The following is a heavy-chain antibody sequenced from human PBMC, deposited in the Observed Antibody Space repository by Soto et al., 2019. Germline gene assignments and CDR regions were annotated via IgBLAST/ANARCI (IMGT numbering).Heavy chain of an antibody. J-gene: IGHJ3*02. D-gene: IGHD2-2*01. Sequence: PGGSLRLSCAASGFTFNSYSMNWVRQAPGKGLEWVSYISSSSSTIYYADSVKGRFTISRDNAKNSLYLQMNSLRAEDTAVYYCARDPPAAAGVAAFDISGQATMVTVSS. CDR1: GFTFNSYS. CDR2: ISSSSSTI. V-gene: IGHV3-48*04. CDR3: ARDPPAAAGVAAFDI.